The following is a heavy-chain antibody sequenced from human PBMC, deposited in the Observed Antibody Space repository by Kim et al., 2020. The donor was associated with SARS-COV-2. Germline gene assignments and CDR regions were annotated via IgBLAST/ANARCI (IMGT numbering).Heavy chain of an antibody. V-gene: IGHV3-23*01. CDR1: GFTFSSYA. CDR2: ISGSGGST. Sequence: GGSLRLSCAASGFTFSSYAMSWVRQAPGKGLEWVSAISGSGGSTYYADSVKGRFTISRDNSKNTLYLQMNSLRAEDTAVYYCAKRGSSSSGEIYYYYYYMDVWGKGTTVTVSS. CDR3: AKRGSSSSGEIYYYYYYMDV. J-gene: IGHJ6*03. D-gene: IGHD6-6*01.